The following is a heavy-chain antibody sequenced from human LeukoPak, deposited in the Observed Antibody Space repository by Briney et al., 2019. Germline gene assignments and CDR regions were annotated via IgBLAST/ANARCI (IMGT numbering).Heavy chain of an antibody. Sequence: ASVKVSSKVSGYTLTELSMHWVRQAPGKGLEWMGGFDPEDGETIYAQKFQGRVTMTEDTSTDTAYMELSSLRSEDTAVYYCATSYYYDSSFDYWGQGTLVTVSS. CDR1: GYTLTELS. J-gene: IGHJ4*02. V-gene: IGHV1-24*01. CDR3: ATSYYYDSSFDY. D-gene: IGHD3-22*01. CDR2: FDPEDGET.